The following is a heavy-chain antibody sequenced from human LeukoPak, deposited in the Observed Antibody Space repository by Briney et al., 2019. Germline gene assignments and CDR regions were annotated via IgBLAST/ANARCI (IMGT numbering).Heavy chain of an antibody. D-gene: IGHD2-2*01. CDR3: AKDPGVVPAHYFDY. CDR1: GFTFSSYA. J-gene: IGHJ4*02. V-gene: IGHV3-23*01. Sequence: GGSLRLSCAASGFTFSSYAMNWVRQAPGKGLGWVSGTGSTGVSTFYADSVKGRFAVSRDNSKNTLSLQMNSLRAEDTAVYYCAKDPGVVPAHYFDYWGQGTLVTVSS. CDR2: TGSTGVST.